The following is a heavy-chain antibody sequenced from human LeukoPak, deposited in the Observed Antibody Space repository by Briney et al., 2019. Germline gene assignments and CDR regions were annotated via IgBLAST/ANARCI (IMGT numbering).Heavy chain of an antibody. D-gene: IGHD3-22*01. CDR1: GFTFSNAW. Sequence: GGSLRLSCAASGFTFSNAWMSWVRQAPGKGLEWVGRIKSKTDGGTTDYAAPVKGRFTISRDDSKNTLYLQMNSLKTEDTAVYYCTTVPMIVIGSVAGPIWGQGTMVTVSP. CDR2: IKSKTDGGTT. J-gene: IGHJ3*02. V-gene: IGHV3-15*01. CDR3: TTVPMIVIGSVAGPI.